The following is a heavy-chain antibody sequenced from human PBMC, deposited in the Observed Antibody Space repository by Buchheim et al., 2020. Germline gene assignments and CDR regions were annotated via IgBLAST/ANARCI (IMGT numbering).Heavy chain of an antibody. CDR2: TSGSGSRT. V-gene: IGHV3-23*01. CDR3: AKGAFAASMDV. J-gene: IGHJ6*02. CDR1: GFPFSNYG. Sequence: EVQLLESGGGLVQPGGSLRLSCAASGFPFSNYGMSWVRQAPGKGLEWVSTSGSGSRTYYADSVKGRFIISRDNNKKTLNLQMNSLRAEDTAIYYCAKGAFAASMDVWGQGTT. D-gene: IGHD2-15*01.